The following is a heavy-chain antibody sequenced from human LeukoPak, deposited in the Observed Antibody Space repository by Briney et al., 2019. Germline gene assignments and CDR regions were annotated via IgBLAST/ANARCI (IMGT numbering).Heavy chain of an antibody. CDR3: ARLGSSWRDGEILFDP. CDR2: IYTSGST. D-gene: IGHD2-21*01. Sequence: SETLSLTCTVSGGSISSYYWSWIRQPPGKGLEWIGYIYTSGSTNYNPSLKSRVTISVDTSKNQFSLKLSSVTAADTAVYYCARLGSSWRDGEILFDPWGQGTLITVSS. V-gene: IGHV4-4*09. J-gene: IGHJ5*02. CDR1: GGSISSYY.